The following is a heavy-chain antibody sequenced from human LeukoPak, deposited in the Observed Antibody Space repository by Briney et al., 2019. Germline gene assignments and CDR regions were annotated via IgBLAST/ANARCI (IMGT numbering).Heavy chain of an antibody. V-gene: IGHV1-46*01. J-gene: IGHJ3*02. CDR1: GYTFTSYY. Sequence: ASVTVSCKASGYTFTSYYTHWVRQAPGQGLVWMGIINPRGGTTTYAQNFQGRVTMTRDTSTSTVYMELSNLRSEDTAVYYCARDLGSSQTYCAFDIWGQGTMVTVSS. CDR3: ARDLGSSQTYCAFDI. CDR2: INPRGGTT. D-gene: IGHD6-13*01.